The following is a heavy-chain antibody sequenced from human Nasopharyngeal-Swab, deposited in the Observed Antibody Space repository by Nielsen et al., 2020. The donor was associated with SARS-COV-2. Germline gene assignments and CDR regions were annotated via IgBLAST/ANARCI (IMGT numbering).Heavy chain of an antibody. J-gene: IGHJ4*02. CDR2: IYYSGST. CDR3: AREPDYGDYFDY. V-gene: IGHV4-39*07. Sequence: GSLRLSCTVSGGSISSSSYYWGWIRQPPGKGLEWIGSIYYSGSTNYNHSLKSRVTISVDTSKNQFSLKLSSVTAADTAVYYCAREPDYGDYFDYWGQGTLVTVSS. D-gene: IGHD4-17*01. CDR1: GGSISSSSYY.